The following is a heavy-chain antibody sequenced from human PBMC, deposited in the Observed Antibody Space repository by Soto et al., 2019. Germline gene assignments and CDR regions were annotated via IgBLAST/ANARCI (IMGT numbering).Heavy chain of an antibody. V-gene: IGHV1-18*01. CDR1: GYTFTSYG. J-gene: IGHJ6*03. D-gene: IGHD2-2*01. CDR2: ISAYNGNT. Sequence: QVQLVQSGAEVKKPGASVKVSCKASGYTFTSYGISWVRQAPGQGLEWMGWISAYNGNTNYAQKLQGRVTMTTDTSTSTAYLVQRSLISADTTVYYCSRAQNIVVLAAKRGYYYYMDVWGKGTTVTVSS. CDR3: SRAQNIVVLAAKRGYYYYMDV.